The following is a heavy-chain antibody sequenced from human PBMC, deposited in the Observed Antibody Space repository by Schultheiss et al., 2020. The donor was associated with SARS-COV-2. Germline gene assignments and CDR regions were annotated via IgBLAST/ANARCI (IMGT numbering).Heavy chain of an antibody. D-gene: IGHD1-26*01. Sequence: GGSLRLSCTASGFTFGDYAMSWFRQAPGKGLEWVSAISGSGDSTYYADSVKGRFTISRDNSKNTLYLQMNSLRAEDTAVYYCAKEASGSYYVGGMDVWGQGTTVTVSS. CDR3: AKEASGSYYVGGMDV. CDR1: GFTFGDYA. V-gene: IGHV3-23*01. J-gene: IGHJ6*02. CDR2: ISGSGDST.